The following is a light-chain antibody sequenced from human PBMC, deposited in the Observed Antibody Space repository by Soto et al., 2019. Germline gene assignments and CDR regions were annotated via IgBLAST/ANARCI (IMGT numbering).Light chain of an antibody. V-gene: IGLV1-47*02. CDR1: SSSIGSNY. CDR2: SNN. Sequence: QSVLTQPPSASGTPGQRVTISCSGSSSSIGSNYVYWYQQLPGTAPKLLIYSNNQRPSGVPDRFSGSKSGTSASLAISGLRSEDEADYYCAAWDDSLSGSYVFGTGTKVTVL. J-gene: IGLJ1*01. CDR3: AAWDDSLSGSYV.